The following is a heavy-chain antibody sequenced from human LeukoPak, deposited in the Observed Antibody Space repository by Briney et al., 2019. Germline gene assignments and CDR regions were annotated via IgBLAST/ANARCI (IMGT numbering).Heavy chain of an antibody. D-gene: IGHD6-19*01. J-gene: IGHJ5*02. CDR2: IYHSGGT. Sequence: PWECLSPAWTLSGYSVSSGYYWGWIRQPPGKGLEWIGGIYHSGGTTYNPSLKGRVPIPVDPSRNQFSLKLGSVPPATPAGCSCARNLRWLVTATRRIQNWFDPWGQGTLVPVYS. CDR3: ARNLRWLVTATRRIQNWFDP. V-gene: IGHV4-38-2*02. CDR1: GYSVSSGYY.